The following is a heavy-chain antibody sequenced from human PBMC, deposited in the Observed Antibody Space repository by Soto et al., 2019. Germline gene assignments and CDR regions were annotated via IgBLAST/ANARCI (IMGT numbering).Heavy chain of an antibody. Sequence: GGSLRLSCAASGFTFSSESMNWVRQAPGKGLEWVSYISSSSSTIYYADSVKGRFTISRDNAKNSLYLQMNSLRAEDTAVYYCARDRRWQQLVFDYWGQGTLVTVSS. J-gene: IGHJ4*02. CDR2: ISSSSSTI. D-gene: IGHD6-13*01. CDR3: ARDRRWQQLVFDY. CDR1: GFTFSSES. V-gene: IGHV3-48*01.